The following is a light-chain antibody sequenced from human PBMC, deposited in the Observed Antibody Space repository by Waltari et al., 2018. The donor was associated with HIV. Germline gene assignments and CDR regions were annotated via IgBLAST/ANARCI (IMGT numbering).Light chain of an antibody. J-gene: IGKJ2*01. CDR1: QSVSST. V-gene: IGKV3-15*01. CDR2: GAS. CDR3: QQYNNWPMFT. Sequence: EIVMTQSPATLSVSPGERATLSCRASQSVSSTLAWYQQKPGQAPRLLIYGASTRATDIPARFSGSGSGTEFTLTISSLQSEDFAVYYCQQYNNWPMFTFGQGTKLEIK.